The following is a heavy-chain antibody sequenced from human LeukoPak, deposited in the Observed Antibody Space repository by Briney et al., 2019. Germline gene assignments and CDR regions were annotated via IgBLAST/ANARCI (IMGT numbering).Heavy chain of an antibody. V-gene: IGHV6-1*01. Sequence: SQTLSQTLASPGDIPSYNLAASNWLRQSPSRGLEWLGRTYCRSKWFNDYAVSVKSRITINPDTSKNQFSLQLKSVTPEDTAVYYCAREVELTLGARFVCFDRRGQGTLVTVSS. J-gene: IGHJ5*02. D-gene: IGHD1-26*01. CDR3: AREVELTLGARFVCFDR. CDR2: TYCRSKWFN. CDR1: GDIPSYNLAA.